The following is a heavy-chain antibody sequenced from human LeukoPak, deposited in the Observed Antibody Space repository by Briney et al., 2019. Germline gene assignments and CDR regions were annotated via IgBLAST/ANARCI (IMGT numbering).Heavy chain of an antibody. CDR2: ISGSGGST. CDR1: GFTFSSYA. V-gene: IGHV3-23*01. CDR3: ARGYSSSWYWPQPGWFDP. D-gene: IGHD6-13*01. Sequence: PGGSLRLSCAASGFTFSSYAMSWVRQAPGKGLEWVSVISGSGGSTYYADSVKGRFTLSRDNSKNTLYLQMNSLRAEDTAVYYCARGYSSSWYWPQPGWFDPWGQGTLVTVSS. J-gene: IGHJ5*02.